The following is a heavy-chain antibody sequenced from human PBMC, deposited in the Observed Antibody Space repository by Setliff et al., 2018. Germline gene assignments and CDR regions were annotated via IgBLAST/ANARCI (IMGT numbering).Heavy chain of an antibody. Sequence: PGASVKVSCKASGYTFTAYHMHWVRQAPGQGLEWMAFIQSDRDKTYYADSVKGRFTISRDNSKSTLYLHMNSLRAEDTAVYYCAKCSSWRGHYPHFIYWGQGTLVTVSS. V-gene: IGHV3-30*02. CDR3: AKCSSWRGHYPHFIY. D-gene: IGHD6-13*01. CDR2: IQSDRDKT. CDR1: GYTFTAYH. J-gene: IGHJ4*02.